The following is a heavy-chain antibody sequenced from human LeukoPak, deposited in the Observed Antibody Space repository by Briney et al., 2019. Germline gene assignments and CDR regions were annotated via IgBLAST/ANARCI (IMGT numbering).Heavy chain of an antibody. Sequence: GGSLRLSCAASGFTFSSYGMSWVRQAPGKGLEWVSGISGSGGSTYYADSVKGRFTISRDNSKNSLYLQMNRLRVEDTAVYYCARIRFGESYAPKSYYYYYMDVWGIGTTVTISS. J-gene: IGHJ6*03. D-gene: IGHD3-10*01. CDR1: GFTFSSYG. CDR3: ARIRFGESYAPKSYYYYYMDV. V-gene: IGHV3-23*01. CDR2: ISGSGGST.